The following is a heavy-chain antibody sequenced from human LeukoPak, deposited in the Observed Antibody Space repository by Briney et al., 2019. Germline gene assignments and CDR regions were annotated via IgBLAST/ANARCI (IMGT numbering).Heavy chain of an antibody. Sequence: ALVKLSCKASGYSFTDYFLYCVRQAPGQRLEWMGRINPDAGDTNYAQTIQGRITMTTDTSISTAYMELSSLKSDDTAVYYCARLSTATRHWLAASDIWGQGTVVTVSS. J-gene: IGHJ3*02. D-gene: IGHD6-19*01. V-gene: IGHV1-2*06. CDR3: ARLSTATRHWLAASDI. CDR1: GYSFTDYF. CDR2: INPDAGDT.